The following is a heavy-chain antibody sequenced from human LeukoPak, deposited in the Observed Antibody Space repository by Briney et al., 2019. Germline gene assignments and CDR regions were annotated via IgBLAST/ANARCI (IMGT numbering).Heavy chain of an antibody. Sequence: TSETLSLTCTVSGGSISSSSYYWGWIRQPPGKGLEWIGSIYYSGSTYYNPSLKSRVTISVDTSKNQFSLKLSSVTAADTAVYYCARGVRIAVAGLYYFDYWGQGTLVTVSS. J-gene: IGHJ4*02. CDR2: IYYSGST. CDR1: GGSISSSSYY. V-gene: IGHV4-39*01. D-gene: IGHD6-13*01. CDR3: ARGVRIAVAGLYYFDY.